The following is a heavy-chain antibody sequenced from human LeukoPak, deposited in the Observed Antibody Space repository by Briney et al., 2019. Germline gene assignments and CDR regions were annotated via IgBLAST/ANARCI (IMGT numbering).Heavy chain of an antibody. CDR3: ARGRLYSYSSSSDHYYMDV. D-gene: IGHD6-6*01. CDR2: ISYDGSNK. V-gene: IGHV3-30*01. Sequence: GGSLRLSCAASGFTFSSYAMHWVRQAPGKGLEWVAVISYDGSNKYYADCVKGGFTITRDNSKTALYLQMNSLRAEDTAVYYCARGRLYSYSSSSDHYYMDVWGKGTTVTVSS. CDR1: GFTFSSYA. J-gene: IGHJ6*03.